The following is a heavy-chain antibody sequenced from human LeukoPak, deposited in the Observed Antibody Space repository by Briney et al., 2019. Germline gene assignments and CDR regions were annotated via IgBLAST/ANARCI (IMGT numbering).Heavy chain of an antibody. CDR3: ARRIQLRNNWFDP. Sequence: ASVKVSCKASGYTFTSYDINWVRQAPGQGLEWMGWMNPNSGNTGYAQKFQGRVTMTRNTSISTAYMELSSLRSEDTAVYYCARRIQLRNNWFDPWGQGTLVTVSS. CDR2: MNPNSGNT. D-gene: IGHD5-18*01. J-gene: IGHJ5*02. V-gene: IGHV1-8*01. CDR1: GYTFTSYD.